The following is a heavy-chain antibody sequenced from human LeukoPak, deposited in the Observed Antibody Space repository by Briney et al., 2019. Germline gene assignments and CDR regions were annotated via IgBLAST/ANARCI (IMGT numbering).Heavy chain of an antibody. CDR3: ARGAFGELCLDY. Sequence: SQTLSLTCTVSGGSISSGDYYWSWIRQPPGKGLEWIGYIYYSGSTYYNPSLKSRVTISVNTSKNQFSLKLSSVTAADTAVYYCARGAFGELCLDYWGQGTLVTV. D-gene: IGHD3-10*01. CDR1: GGSISSGDYY. J-gene: IGHJ4*02. V-gene: IGHV4-30-4*01. CDR2: IYYSGST.